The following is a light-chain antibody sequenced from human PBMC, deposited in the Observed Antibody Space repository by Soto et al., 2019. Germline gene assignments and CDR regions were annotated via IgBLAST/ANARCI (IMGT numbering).Light chain of an antibody. CDR1: QSVRSF. Sequence: EIVLTQSPATLSLSPGDRATLSCRASQSVRSFLAWYQQKPGQAPRLLIFDASHRATGIPARFSGSGSGTDFTLTISSLEPEDFAVYYCQQYGSSPYTFGQGTKLEIK. CDR2: DAS. CDR3: QQYGSSPYT. J-gene: IGKJ2*01. V-gene: IGKV3-11*01.